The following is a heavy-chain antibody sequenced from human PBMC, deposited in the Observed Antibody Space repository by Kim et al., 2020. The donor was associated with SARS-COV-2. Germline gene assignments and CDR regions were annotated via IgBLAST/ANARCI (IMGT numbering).Heavy chain of an antibody. CDR3: ARVGSTVAAGTIDY. D-gene: IGHD6-13*01. V-gene: IGHV3-11*01. J-gene: IGHJ4*02. Sequence: ADSVKGRFTISRDNAKNSLYLRMNSLRAEDTALYYCARVGSTVAAGTIDYWGQGTLVTVSS.